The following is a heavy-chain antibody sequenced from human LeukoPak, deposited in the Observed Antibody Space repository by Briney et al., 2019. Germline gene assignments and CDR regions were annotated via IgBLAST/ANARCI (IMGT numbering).Heavy chain of an antibody. Sequence: GGSLRLSRAASGFTFSSYAMSWVRQAPGKGLEWVSAISGSGGSTYYADSVKGRFTISRDNSKNTLYLQMNSLRAEDTAVYYCANGSGSYSSFDYWGQGTLVTVSS. CDR1: GFTFSSYA. CDR3: ANGSGSYSSFDY. D-gene: IGHD3-10*01. V-gene: IGHV3-23*01. J-gene: IGHJ4*02. CDR2: ISGSGGST.